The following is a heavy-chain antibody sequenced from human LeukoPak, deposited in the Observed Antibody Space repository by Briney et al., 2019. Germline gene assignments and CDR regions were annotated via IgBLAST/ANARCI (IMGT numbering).Heavy chain of an antibody. CDR3: ARVIHLGELSLHDY. D-gene: IGHD3-16*02. Sequence: PGESLKISCKGSGYIFTTYWITWVRQMPGKGLEWMGRIDPSDSYTNYSPSFQGHVTISADKSISTAYLQWSSLKASDTAMYYCARVIHLGELSLHDYWGQGTLVTVSS. CDR1: GYIFTTYW. V-gene: IGHV5-10-1*01. J-gene: IGHJ4*02. CDR2: IDPSDSYT.